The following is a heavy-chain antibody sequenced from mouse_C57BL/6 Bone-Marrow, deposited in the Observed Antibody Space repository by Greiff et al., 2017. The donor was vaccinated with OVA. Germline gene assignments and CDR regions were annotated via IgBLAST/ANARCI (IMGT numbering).Heavy chain of an antibody. CDR3: ARWVGGYFDV. D-gene: IGHD1-1*02. Sequence: QVQLKESGPELVKPGASVKISCKASGYAFSSSWMNWVKQRPGKGLEWIGRIYPGDGDTNYNGKFKGKATLTADKSSSTAYMQLSNLTSEDSAVYFCARWVGGYFDVWGTGTTVTVSS. J-gene: IGHJ1*03. CDR1: GYAFSSSW. V-gene: IGHV1-82*01. CDR2: IYPGDGDT.